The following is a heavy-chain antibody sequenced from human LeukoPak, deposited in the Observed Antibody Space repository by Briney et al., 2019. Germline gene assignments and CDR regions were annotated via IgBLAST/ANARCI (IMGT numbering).Heavy chain of an antibody. J-gene: IGHJ4*02. CDR2: INNSGST. D-gene: IGHD6-19*01. V-gene: IGHV4-34*01. Sequence: PSETLSLTCAVYGGSFSGYYWGWVRQPPGKGLEWVGEINNSGSTTYNTSPKSRVTISVATSKNQFSRKLTSVTAADRAVYYCARGLVGRLVSATVIDYWGQGTLVTVSS. CDR1: GGSFSGYY. CDR3: ARGLVGRLVSATVIDY.